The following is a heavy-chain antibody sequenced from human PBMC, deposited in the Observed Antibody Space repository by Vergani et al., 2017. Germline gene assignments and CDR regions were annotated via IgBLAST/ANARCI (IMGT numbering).Heavy chain of an antibody. Sequence: EVQLVQSGAAVKKPGESLKISCKGSGYSFTSYWIGWVRQMPGKGLEWMGIIYPGDSDTRYSPSFQGQVTISADKSISTAYLQWCSLKASDTAMYYCARGDSSGWGYYYYYYGMDVWGQGTTVTVSS. J-gene: IGHJ6*02. CDR1: GYSFTSYW. CDR2: IYPGDSDT. CDR3: ARGDSSGWGYYYYYYGMDV. D-gene: IGHD6-19*01. V-gene: IGHV5-51*01.